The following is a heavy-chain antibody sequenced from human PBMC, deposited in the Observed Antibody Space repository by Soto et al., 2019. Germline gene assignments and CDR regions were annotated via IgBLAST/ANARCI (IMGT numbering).Heavy chain of an antibody. J-gene: IGHJ6*02. CDR2: ISYDGSNK. Sequence: SGGSLRLSCAASGFTFSSYGMHWVRQAPGKGLEWVAVISYDGSNKYYADSVKGRFTISRDNSKNTLYLQMNSLRAEDTAVYYCAKGTYSSSWYYYYYYGMDVWGQGTTVTVSS. CDR3: AKGTYSSSWYYYYYYGMDV. CDR1: GFTFSSYG. D-gene: IGHD6-13*01. V-gene: IGHV3-30*18.